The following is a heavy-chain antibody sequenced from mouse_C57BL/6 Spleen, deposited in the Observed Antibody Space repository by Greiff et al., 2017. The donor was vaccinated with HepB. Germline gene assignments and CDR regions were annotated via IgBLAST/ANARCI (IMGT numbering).Heavy chain of an antibody. J-gene: IGHJ3*01. CDR2: INYDGSST. V-gene: IGHV5-16*01. CDR1: GFTFSDYY. CDR3: ARDRGYDGYSRGFAY. Sequence: EVKVVESEGGLVQPGSSMKLSCTASGFTFSDYYMAWVRQVPEKGLEWVANINYDGSSTYYLDSLKSRFIISRDNAKNILYLQMSSLKSEDTATYYCARDRGYDGYSRGFAYWGQGTLVTVSA. D-gene: IGHD2-3*01.